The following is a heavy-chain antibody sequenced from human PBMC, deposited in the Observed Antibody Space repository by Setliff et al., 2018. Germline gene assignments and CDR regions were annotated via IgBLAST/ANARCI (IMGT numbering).Heavy chain of an antibody. J-gene: IGHJ3*02. D-gene: IGHD3-22*01. Sequence: GGSLRLSCAASGFTFSNAWMSWVRQAPGKGLEWVGRIKSKTDGGTTDYAAPVKGRFTISRDDSKNTLYLQMNSLKTEDTAVYYCTTDLGETSYYYDSSGYSPFDIWGQGTMVTV. V-gene: IGHV3-15*01. CDR3: TTDLGETSYYYDSSGYSPFDI. CDR1: GFTFSNAW. CDR2: IKSKTDGGTT.